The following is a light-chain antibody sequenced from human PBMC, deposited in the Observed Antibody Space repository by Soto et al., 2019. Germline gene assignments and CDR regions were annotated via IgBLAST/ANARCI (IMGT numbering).Light chain of an antibody. Sequence: QSVLTQPPSASGTPGQRVTISCSGSSSNIGDNTVNWYQQLPGTAPKLLIYNNSHRPSGVPARFSGSKSGTSASLAISGLQSEDEADYYCAAWDDSLNGVVFGGGTKLTVL. CDR1: SSNIGDNT. V-gene: IGLV1-44*01. CDR2: NNS. CDR3: AAWDDSLNGVV. J-gene: IGLJ2*01.